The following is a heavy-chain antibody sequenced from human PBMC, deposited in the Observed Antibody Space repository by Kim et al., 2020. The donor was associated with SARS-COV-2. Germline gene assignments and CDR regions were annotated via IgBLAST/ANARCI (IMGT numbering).Heavy chain of an antibody. J-gene: IGHJ5*02. D-gene: IGHD3-10*01. V-gene: IGHV4-39*01. Sequence: SETLSLTCTVSGGSISRSNSHWGWIRQPPGKGLEWIGSVYYSGSTFYNPSLKSRVTISEDTSEYQLSLKLTSLTAAATAEYYCAGLGMSRLVAGACFDP. CDR3: AGLGMSRLVAGACFDP. CDR2: VYYSGST. CDR1: GGSISRSNSH.